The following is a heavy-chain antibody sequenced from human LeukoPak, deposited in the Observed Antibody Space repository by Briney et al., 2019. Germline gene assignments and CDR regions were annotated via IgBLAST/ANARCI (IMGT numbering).Heavy chain of an antibody. Sequence: GGSLRLSCATSGFTFSNFAMHWVRQAPRRGLEWVSSIIGSGVSTYYADSVKGRFTISRDTSKSTVSLQMNSLRADDTAVYYCARVRELPYYYYMDVWGKGTTVTVSS. CDR1: GFTFSNFA. CDR3: ARVRELPYYYYMDV. J-gene: IGHJ6*03. CDR2: IIGSGVST. V-gene: IGHV3-23*01. D-gene: IGHD4-23*01.